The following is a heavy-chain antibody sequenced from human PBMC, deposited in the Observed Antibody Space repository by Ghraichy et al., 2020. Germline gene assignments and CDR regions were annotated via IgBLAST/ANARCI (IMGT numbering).Heavy chain of an antibody. J-gene: IGHJ4*02. Sequence: GGSLRLSCAASGFTFSSYAMHWVRQAPGKGLEWVAVISYDGSNKYYADSVKGRFTISRDNSKNTLYLQMNSLRAEDTAVYYCARDTIPDSWYGSPYDWGQGTLVTVSS. CDR3: ARDTIPDSWYGSPYD. V-gene: IGHV3-30-3*01. CDR2: ISYDGSNK. D-gene: IGHD3-22*01. CDR1: GFTFSSYA.